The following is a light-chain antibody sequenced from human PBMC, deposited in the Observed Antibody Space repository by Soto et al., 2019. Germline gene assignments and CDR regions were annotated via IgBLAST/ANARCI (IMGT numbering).Light chain of an antibody. Sequence: QLTQSPSSLSKSVGDRVTITCRASQGISSYLAWYQQKPGKAPKLLIYAASTLQSGVPSRFSGSGSGTDFTLTISSLQPEDFATYYCQQLNSYPLTFGGGTKVDIK. J-gene: IGKJ4*01. CDR1: QGISSY. V-gene: IGKV1-9*01. CDR2: AAS. CDR3: QQLNSYPLT.